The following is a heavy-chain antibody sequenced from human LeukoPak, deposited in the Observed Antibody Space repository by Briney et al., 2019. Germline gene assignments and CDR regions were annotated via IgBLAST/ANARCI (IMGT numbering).Heavy chain of an antibody. Sequence: SXRLXXXXSXFTFSSYAMHWVRQAPGKGLEWVSVIYSCGSTYYADSVKGRFTISRDNSKNTLYLQMNSLRAEDTAVYYCVPKGTEGYWGQGTLVTVSS. CDR3: VPKGTEGY. CDR1: XFTFSSYA. J-gene: IGHJ4*02. CDR2: IYSCGST. V-gene: IGHV3-NL1*01.